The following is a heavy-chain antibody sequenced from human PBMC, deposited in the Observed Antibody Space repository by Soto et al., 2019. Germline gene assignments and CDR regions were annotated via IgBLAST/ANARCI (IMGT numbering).Heavy chain of an antibody. CDR1: GFTCSSYD. V-gene: IGHV3-23*01. CDR2: ILVGGST. Sequence: GGSLRLSCAASGFTCSSYDMSWVRQAPGKGLEWVSTILVGGSTHYPDSVKGRFTISRDNSKNTVFLQMNSLTAGDTAVYYCAKATATGGGAFDICGQGTMVTVSS. CDR3: AKATATGGGAFDI. D-gene: IGHD2-8*02. J-gene: IGHJ3*02.